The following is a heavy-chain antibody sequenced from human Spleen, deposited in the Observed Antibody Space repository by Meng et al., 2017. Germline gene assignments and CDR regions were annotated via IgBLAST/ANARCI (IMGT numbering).Heavy chain of an antibody. D-gene: IGHD4/OR15-4a*01. J-gene: IGHJ4*02. CDR1: GFTFSSYW. V-gene: IGHV3-7*01. Sequence: GESLKISCAASGFTFSSYWMSWVRQAPGKGLEWVANIKQDGSEKYYVDSVKGRFTISRDNAKNALFLQMNSLRADDTSLYYCARLEFGANDRTFDCWGQGTLVTVSS. CDR2: IKQDGSEK. CDR3: ARLEFGANDRTFDC.